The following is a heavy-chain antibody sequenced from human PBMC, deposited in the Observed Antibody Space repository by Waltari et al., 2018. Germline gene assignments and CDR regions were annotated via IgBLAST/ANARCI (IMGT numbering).Heavy chain of an antibody. CDR2: IKQDGSDI. CDR3: ARDVGNVGGNY. Sequence: EVQLVESGGGLVQPGGSLRLSCLVSGFTFGDYWMSWVRQAPGKGLEWVANIKQDGSDIYYADSVKGRFTISRDNAKNSLYLQMNSLRAEDTAVYYCARDVGNVGGNYWGQGTLVTVSS. D-gene: IGHD3-10*01. V-gene: IGHV3-7*01. CDR1: GFTFGDYW. J-gene: IGHJ4*02.